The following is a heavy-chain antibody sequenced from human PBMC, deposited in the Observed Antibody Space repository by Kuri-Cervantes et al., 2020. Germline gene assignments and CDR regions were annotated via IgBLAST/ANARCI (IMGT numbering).Heavy chain of an antibody. J-gene: IGHJ4*02. Sequence: GGSLRLSCAASGFTFSNAWMSWVRQAPGKGLEWISYISDSSTTRYYADSVKGRFTISRDSAKNSLYLQMNSLRAEDTAVYYCARSRIVGATPHFDYWGQGTLVTVSS. CDR2: ISDSSTTR. D-gene: IGHD1-26*01. CDR3: ARSRIVGATPHFDY. CDR1: GFTFSNAW. V-gene: IGHV3-48*04.